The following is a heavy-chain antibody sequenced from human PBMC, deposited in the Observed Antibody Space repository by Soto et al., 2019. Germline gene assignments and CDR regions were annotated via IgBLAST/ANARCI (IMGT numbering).Heavy chain of an antibody. CDR1: GYTFISYA. CDR3: ARELQGLYYFDY. Sequence: ASEKVSCKASGYTFISYAIHWVRQAPGQRLEWMGWINAGNGNTKYSQKVQGRVTITRDTSASTAYMELTSLRSEDTAVYYCARELQGLYYFDYWGQGTLVTVSS. CDR2: INAGNGNT. D-gene: IGHD2-15*01. V-gene: IGHV1-3*01. J-gene: IGHJ4*02.